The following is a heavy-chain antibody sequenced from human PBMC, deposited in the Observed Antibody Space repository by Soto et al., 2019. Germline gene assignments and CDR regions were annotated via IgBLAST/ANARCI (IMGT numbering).Heavy chain of an antibody. J-gene: IGHJ6*04. CDR3: AKDYEKPHYDFWAGYDTPYCSTGMAF. CDR2: ISYEGSNK. CDR1: GLTFRSYG. D-gene: IGHD3-3*01. Sequence: SLRLGGAASGLTFRSYGVALSFQEQIQGLEWVAVISYEGSNKYYADSVKGRFTISRDNSKNTLYLQMNSLRAEDTAVYYCAKDYEKPHYDFWAGYDTPYCSTGMAFLRKGTTVPVSS. V-gene: IGHV3-30*18.